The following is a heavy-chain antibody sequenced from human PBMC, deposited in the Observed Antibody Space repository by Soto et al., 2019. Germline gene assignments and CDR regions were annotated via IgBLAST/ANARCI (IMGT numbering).Heavy chain of an antibody. CDR1: GGSISSYY. CDR3: AREGCSSTSRYPPYYYYGMDV. J-gene: IGHJ6*02. Sequence: QAQLQESGPGLVKPSETLSLTCTVSGGSISSYYWSWIRQPPGKGLEWIGYIYYSGSTNYNPSLKSRVTISVDTSKNQFSLKLSSVTAADTAVYYCAREGCSSTSRYPPYYYYGMDVWGQGTTVTVSS. D-gene: IGHD2-2*01. V-gene: IGHV4-59*01. CDR2: IYYSGST.